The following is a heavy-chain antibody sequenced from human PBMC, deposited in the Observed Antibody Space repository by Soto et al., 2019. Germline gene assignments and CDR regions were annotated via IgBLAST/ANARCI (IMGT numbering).Heavy chain of an antibody. V-gene: IGHV4-31*03. CDR3: ARDRAARVPAY. J-gene: IGHJ4*02. D-gene: IGHD6-6*01. CDR2: IYYSGST. CDR1: GGSISSGGYY. Sequence: SETLSLTCTVSGGSISSGGYYWSWIRQHPGKGLEWIGYIYYSGSTYYNPSLKSRVTISVDTSKNQFSLKPSSVPAADTAVYDCARDRAARVPAYWLQGPLVTVSS.